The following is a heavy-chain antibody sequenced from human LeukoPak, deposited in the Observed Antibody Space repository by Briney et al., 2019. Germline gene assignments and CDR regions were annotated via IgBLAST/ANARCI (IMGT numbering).Heavy chain of an antibody. CDR3: ARHGAAYDYDF. Sequence: SETLSLTCTVSGGSISSGEYYWSWIRQPPGKGLEWIGYIYHSGSTYYNSSLKSRVTISVDTSKNQFSLKLSSVTAADTAVYYCARHGAAYDYDFWGQGTLVTVSS. V-gene: IGHV4-30-4*01. CDR2: IYHSGST. CDR1: GGSISSGEYY. J-gene: IGHJ4*02. D-gene: IGHD5-12*01.